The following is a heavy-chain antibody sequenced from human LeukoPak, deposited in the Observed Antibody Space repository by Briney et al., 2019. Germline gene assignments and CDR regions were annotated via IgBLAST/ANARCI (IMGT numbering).Heavy chain of an antibody. Sequence: GESLKISCQGSGYNFPIYWIGWVRQMPGQGLEWMGIIYPDDSNTIYGPSFQGQVTISADKSINTAYLEWSSLKASDTAIYYCARQGAAGKYYYYYTDVWGKGTTVTASS. J-gene: IGHJ6*03. CDR2: IYPDDSNT. CDR3: ARQGAAGKYYYYYTDV. D-gene: IGHD6-13*01. V-gene: IGHV5-51*01. CDR1: GYNFPIYW.